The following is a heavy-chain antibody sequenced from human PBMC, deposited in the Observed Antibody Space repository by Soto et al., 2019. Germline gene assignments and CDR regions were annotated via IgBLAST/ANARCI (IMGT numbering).Heavy chain of an antibody. J-gene: IGHJ4*02. CDR3: AGDGSKRGLWLGPDY. CDR2: ILNDGNNK. D-gene: IGHD5-18*01. CDR1: GVTFSSHA. Sequence: QVQLVESGGGVVQPGRSLRLSCAASGVTFSSHAMQWVRQAPGKGLEWVAIILNDGNNKYYAESVRGRFTISRDKSRNTLYVQMYGLRGEDTAVYYCAGDGSKRGLWLGPDYWGQGTLVTVSS. V-gene: IGHV3-30-3*01.